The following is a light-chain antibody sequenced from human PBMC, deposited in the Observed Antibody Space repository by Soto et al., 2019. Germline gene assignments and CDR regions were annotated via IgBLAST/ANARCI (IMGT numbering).Light chain of an antibody. V-gene: IGKV3-20*01. CDR2: GAS. CDR3: QQYGSSPKT. Sequence: EIVCTQSPGALSLSPGERATLSCRASQSVSSSYLAWDQQKPGQAPRLLIYGASSRATGIPDRFSGSGSGTDFTLTISRLEPEDFAVYYCQQYGSSPKTFGQGTKVDIK. J-gene: IGKJ1*01. CDR1: QSVSSSY.